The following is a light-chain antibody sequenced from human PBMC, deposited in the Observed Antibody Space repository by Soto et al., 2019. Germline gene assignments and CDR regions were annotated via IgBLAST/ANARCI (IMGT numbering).Light chain of an antibody. CDR1: QSVRSNY. CDR2: DAS. CDR3: EQYGSAPLT. Sequence: EIVLTQSPDTLSLSPGERATLSCRASQSVRSNYLAWYQQKPGQAPRFLIYDASSRATGIPDRFSGSGSGTDFTLTISRLEPEEVAVYYCEQYGSAPLTFCGGTKVDIK. J-gene: IGKJ4*01. V-gene: IGKV3-20*01.